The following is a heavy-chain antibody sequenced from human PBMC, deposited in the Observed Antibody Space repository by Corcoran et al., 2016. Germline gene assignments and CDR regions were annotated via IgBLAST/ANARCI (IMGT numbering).Heavy chain of an antibody. CDR3: AKAARTIQLWSFIDY. Sequence: QVQLVESGGGVVQPGRSLRLSCAASGFTFSNYGMHWVRQAPGKGLEWVAVISYHGSNKYYADSVKGRFTISRDNSKNTLFLQMNSLRAEDTSVYYCAKAARTIQLWSFIDYWGQGTLVTVSS. CDR1: GFTFSNYG. D-gene: IGHD5-18*01. J-gene: IGHJ4*02. V-gene: IGHV3-30*18. CDR2: ISYHGSNK.